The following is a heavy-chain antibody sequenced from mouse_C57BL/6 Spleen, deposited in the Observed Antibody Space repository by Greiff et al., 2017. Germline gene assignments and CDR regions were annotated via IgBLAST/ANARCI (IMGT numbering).Heavy chain of an antibody. CDR1: GYTFTSYW. J-gene: IGHJ1*03. D-gene: IGHD1-1*01. CDR2: IYPGSGST. CDR3: ARPTGSYWYVDD. Sequence: QVQLQQPGAELVKPGASVKMSCKASGYTFTSYWITWVKQRPGQGLEWIGDIYPGSGSTNYNEKFKSKATLTVDTSSSTAYMQLSSLTSEDSAVYYCARPTGSYWYVDDWGKGTTVTVSS. V-gene: IGHV1-55*01.